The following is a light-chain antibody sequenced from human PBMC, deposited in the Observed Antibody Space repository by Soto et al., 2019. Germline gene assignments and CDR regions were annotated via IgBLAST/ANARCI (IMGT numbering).Light chain of an antibody. V-gene: IGLV2-14*01. Sequence: QSALTQPASVSGSPGQSITISCTGASSDFGVYNYVSWYQQHPGKAPKLMIYEVTNRPSGASNRFSGFKSANTAYLTISGVQPEDEADYHCSSYTTIKTVVFGGGTKVTVL. J-gene: IGLJ2*01. CDR2: EVT. CDR1: SSDFGVYNY. CDR3: SSYTTIKTVV.